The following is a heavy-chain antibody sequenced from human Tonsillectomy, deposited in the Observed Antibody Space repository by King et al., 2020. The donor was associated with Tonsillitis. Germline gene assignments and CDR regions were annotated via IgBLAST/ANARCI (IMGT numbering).Heavy chain of an antibody. CDR2: ISYDGSNK. D-gene: IGHD1-26*01. V-gene: IGHV3-30*18. J-gene: IGHJ4*02. CDR3: AKDPTHTPSGRYFWMYYFDY. CDR1: GFTFSSYG. Sequence: VQLVESGGGVVQPGRSLRLSCAASGFTFSSYGMHWVRQAPGKGLEWVAVISYDGSNKYYADSVKGRFTISRDNSKNTLYLQMNSLRAEDTAVYYCAKDPTHTPSGRYFWMYYFDYWGQGTLVTVSS.